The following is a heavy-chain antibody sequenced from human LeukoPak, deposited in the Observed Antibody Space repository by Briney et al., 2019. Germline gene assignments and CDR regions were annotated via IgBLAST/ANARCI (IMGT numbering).Heavy chain of an antibody. J-gene: IGHJ4*02. CDR1: GGSFRSYY. V-gene: IGHV4-34*01. CDR3: ASERKYSSGRWDYYFDY. CDR2: INESGGT. D-gene: IGHD6-19*01. Sequence: SETLSLTCAVYGGSFRSYYWSWIRQPPGKGLEWIGEINESGGTNYNPSLKSRVTILVDTPKNQFSLKLSSVTAADTAVYYCASERKYSSGRWDYYFDYWGQGILVTVSS.